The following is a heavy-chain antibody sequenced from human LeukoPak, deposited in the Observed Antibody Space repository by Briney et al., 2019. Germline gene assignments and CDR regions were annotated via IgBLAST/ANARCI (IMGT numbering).Heavy chain of an antibody. J-gene: IGHJ4*02. CDR2: IYYSGST. D-gene: IGHD1-26*01. CDR3: ARDVGATFDFY. CDR1: GGSISSYY. V-gene: IGHV4-59*12. Sequence: SETLSLTCTVSGGSISSYYWSWIRQPPGKGLEWIGYIYYSGSTNYNPSLKSRVTISVDTSKNQFSLKLSSVTAADTAVYYCARDVGATFDFYWGQGTLVTVSS.